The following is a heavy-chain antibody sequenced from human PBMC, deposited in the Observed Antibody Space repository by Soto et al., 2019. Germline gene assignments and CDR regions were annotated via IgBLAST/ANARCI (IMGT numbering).Heavy chain of an antibody. CDR1: GFTFKSYG. D-gene: IGHD1-1*01. CDR2: ISYDGNNK. Sequence: QVQLVESGGGVVQPGRSLRLSCAASGFTFKSYGMHWVRQAPCKGLEWVAVISYDGNNKYYADSVKGRFTISRDIPKNTLYLQLNSLRAEDTAVYYCAKEGLYKTLDYWGQGTLVTVSS. J-gene: IGHJ4*01. CDR3: AKEGLYKTLDY. V-gene: IGHV3-30*18.